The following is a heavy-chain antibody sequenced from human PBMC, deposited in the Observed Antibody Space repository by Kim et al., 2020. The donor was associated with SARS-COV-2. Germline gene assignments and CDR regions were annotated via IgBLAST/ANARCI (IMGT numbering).Heavy chain of an antibody. CDR3: ARDWADNSFDS. J-gene: IGHJ4*02. CDR2: INADSGGT. V-gene: IGHV1-2*02. CDR1: GYTFTDYY. Sequence: ASVKVSCKASGYTFTDYYIHWVRQAPGKGLEWMGCINADSGGTHYAQKFRGRVTMTTDTSINTAHMELTGLRSDDTAVFYCARDWADNSFDSWGQGTLVTGSS. D-gene: IGHD7-27*01.